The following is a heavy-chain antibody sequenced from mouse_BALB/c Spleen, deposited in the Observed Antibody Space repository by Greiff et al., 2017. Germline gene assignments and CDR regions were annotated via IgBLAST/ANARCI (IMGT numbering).Heavy chain of an antibody. CDR3: ARESFYYGSSHDY. J-gene: IGHJ2*01. D-gene: IGHD1-1*01. CDR1: GYTFTSYW. CDR2: INPSNGRT. Sequence: VQLQQPGAELVKPGASVKLSCKASGYTFTSYWMHWVKQRPGQGLEWIGEINPSNGRTNYNEKFKSKATLTVDKSSSTAYMQLSSLTSEDSAVYYCARESFYYGSSHDYWGQGTTLTVSS. V-gene: IGHV1S81*02.